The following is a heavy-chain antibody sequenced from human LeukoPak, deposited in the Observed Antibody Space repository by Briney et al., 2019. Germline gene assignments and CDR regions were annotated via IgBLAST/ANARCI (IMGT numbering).Heavy chain of an antibody. J-gene: IGHJ4*02. CDR2: INSDGSST. CDR1: GFTFSNAW. V-gene: IGHV3-74*01. Sequence: GGSLRLSCAASGFTFSNAWMSWVRQAPGKGLVWVSHINSDGSSTTYADSVKGRFTISRDNAKNTLYLQMNSLRAEDTAVYYCARDGLAAITFDYWGQGILVTVSS. CDR3: ARDGLAAITFDY. D-gene: IGHD5-24*01.